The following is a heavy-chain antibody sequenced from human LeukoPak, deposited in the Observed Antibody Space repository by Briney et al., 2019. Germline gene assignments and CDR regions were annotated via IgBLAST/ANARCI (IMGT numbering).Heavy chain of an antibody. Sequence: ASVKVSCKASGYTFNTYGIIWVRQAPGQGLEWMGWISAYNGDTTYAQKLQGRVTLTTDAATSTAYMELRSLRSDDTAVYYCARQSTGGSLEIDYWGQGTLVTLSS. CDR1: GYTFNTYG. J-gene: IGHJ4*02. V-gene: IGHV1-18*01. CDR2: ISAYNGDT. CDR3: ARQSTGGSLEIDY. D-gene: IGHD2-8*02.